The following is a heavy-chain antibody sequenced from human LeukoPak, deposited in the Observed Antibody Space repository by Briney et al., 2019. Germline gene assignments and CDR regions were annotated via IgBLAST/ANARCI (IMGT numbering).Heavy chain of an antibody. CDR2: INAGNGNT. D-gene: IGHD6-13*01. CDR3: ARDRRDYSSSWYHGNFDY. Sequence: ASVNVSCKASGYTFTSYAMHWVRQAPGQRLEWMGWINAGNGNTKYSQKFQGRVTITRDTSASTAYMELSSLRSEDTAVYYCARDRRDYSSSWYHGNFDYWGQGTLVTVSS. V-gene: IGHV1-3*01. CDR1: GYTFTSYA. J-gene: IGHJ4*02.